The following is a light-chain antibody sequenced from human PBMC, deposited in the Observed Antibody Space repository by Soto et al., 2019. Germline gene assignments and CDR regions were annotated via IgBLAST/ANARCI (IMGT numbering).Light chain of an antibody. CDR1: QSVGSNY. CDR2: GAS. J-gene: IGKJ3*01. V-gene: IGKV3-20*01. CDR3: QQYHTTPFT. Sequence: DIVLTQSPGTLSLSLGERATVSCRASQSVGSNYLTWYQRKPGQAPRLLIYGASNRATGIPDKFSGSGSGTDFTLTISTLLPEDWSVAYCQQYHTTPFTFGPGTQGHS.